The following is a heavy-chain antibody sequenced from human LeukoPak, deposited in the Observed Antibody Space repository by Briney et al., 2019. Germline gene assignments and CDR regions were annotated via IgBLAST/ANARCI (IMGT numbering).Heavy chain of an antibody. Sequence: PSETLSLTCAVYGGSFSGYYRSWIRQPPGKGLEWIGYIYYSGSTNYNPSLKSRVTISVDTSKNQFSLKLSSVTAADTAVYYCAREYYYGSGSSFDYWGQGTLVTVSS. V-gene: IGHV4-59*01. J-gene: IGHJ4*02. CDR3: AREYYYGSGSSFDY. CDR1: GGSFSGYY. CDR2: IYYSGST. D-gene: IGHD3-10*01.